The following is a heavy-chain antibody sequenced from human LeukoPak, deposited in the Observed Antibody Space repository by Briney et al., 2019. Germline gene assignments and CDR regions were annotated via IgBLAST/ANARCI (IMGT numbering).Heavy chain of an antibody. CDR2: IASDGSST. CDR1: GFTFSSYW. J-gene: IGHJ4*02. Sequence: GGSLRLSCAAPGFTFSSYWMNWVRQAPGKGLVWVSRIASDGSSTTYADSVKGRFSISRDNAKNTLYLQMNSLRVEDTAVYYCARGRPHGNDYWGQGTLVTVSS. D-gene: IGHD4-23*01. CDR3: ARGRPHGNDY. V-gene: IGHV3-74*01.